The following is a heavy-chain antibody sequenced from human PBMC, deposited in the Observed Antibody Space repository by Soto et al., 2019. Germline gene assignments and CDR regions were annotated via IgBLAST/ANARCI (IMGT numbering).Heavy chain of an antibody. V-gene: IGHV4-59*01. CDR1: GGSISSYY. CDR3: AREDRDTGDYYDSSGYYDY. CDR2: IYYSGST. J-gene: IGHJ4*02. D-gene: IGHD3-22*01. Sequence: SETLSLTCTVSGGSISSYYWSWIRQPPGKGLEWIGYIYYSGSTNYNPSLKSRVTISVDTSKNQFSLKLSSVTAADTAVYYCAREDRDTGDYYDSSGYYDYWGQGTLVTVSS.